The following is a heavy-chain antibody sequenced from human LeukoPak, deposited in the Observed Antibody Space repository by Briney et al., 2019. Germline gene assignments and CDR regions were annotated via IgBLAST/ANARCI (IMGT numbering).Heavy chain of an antibody. D-gene: IGHD1-1*01. CDR1: GDSVSGHTAV. J-gene: IGHJ4*02. CDR3: VRDEWVNWTPRGGFDY. V-gene: IGHV6-1*01. CDR2: TYYRSKWYN. Sequence: SQTLSLTCAISGDSVSGHTAVWNWIRQSPSSGLEWLGRTYYRSKWYNDYEPSVKSRIMISPDTSKNQFSLQLNSVTPEDTAVYYCVRDEWVNWTPRGGFDYWGQGILVTVSS.